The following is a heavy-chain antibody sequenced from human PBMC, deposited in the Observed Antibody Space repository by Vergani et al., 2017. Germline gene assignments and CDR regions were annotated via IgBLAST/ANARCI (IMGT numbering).Heavy chain of an antibody. CDR3: AIANYDFWGGYLPDDY. J-gene: IGHJ4*02. CDR1: GCSISSSSYY. D-gene: IGHD3-3*01. Sequence: QLQLQESGPGLVKPSETLSLTCTVSGCSISSSSYYWGWIRQPPGKGLGWIGSIYYSGSTYYNPSRKSLVTISVDASKNQFSLRLSSVTAADTAVYYCAIANYDFWGGYLPDDYWGQGTLVTVSS. V-gene: IGHV4-39*01. CDR2: IYYSGST.